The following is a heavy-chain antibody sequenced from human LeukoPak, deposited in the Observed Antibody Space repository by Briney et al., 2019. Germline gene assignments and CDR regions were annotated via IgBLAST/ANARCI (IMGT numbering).Heavy chain of an antibody. CDR1: GFTFGDYY. V-gene: IGHV3-11*06. CDR2: ISSSSSYT. Sequence: KPGRSLRLSCAAAGFTFGDYYMSWIRQPPGKGLEWISFISSSSSYTNYADSVKARFTISIDNAKDSLYLQMNRLRAEDTAVYYCARDSPTPVYWGQGTLVTVSS. J-gene: IGHJ4*02. CDR3: ARDSPTPVY.